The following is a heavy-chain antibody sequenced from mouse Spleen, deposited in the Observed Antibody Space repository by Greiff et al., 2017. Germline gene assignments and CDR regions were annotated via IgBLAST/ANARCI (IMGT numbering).Heavy chain of an antibody. J-gene: IGHJ3*01. V-gene: IGHV1-42*01. Sequence: VQLQQSGPELVKPGASVKISCTASGYSFTGYYMNWVKQSPEKSLEWIGEINPSTGGTTYNQKFKAKATLTVDKSSSTAYMQLKSLTSEDSAVYYCARSGYYYGSSPWFAYWGQGTLVTVSA. CDR3: ARSGYYYGSSPWFAY. CDR2: INPSTGGT. D-gene: IGHD1-1*01. CDR1: GYSFTGYY.